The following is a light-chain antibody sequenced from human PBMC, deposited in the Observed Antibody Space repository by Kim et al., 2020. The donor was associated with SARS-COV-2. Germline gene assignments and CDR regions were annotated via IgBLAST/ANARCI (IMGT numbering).Light chain of an antibody. J-gene: IGLJ3*02. CDR3: SSFTTRSTLV. CDR1: ISNIGYYNY. Sequence: GQSISISCTGTISNIGYYNYVSWNQQPPGTAPKLMIYDVNKRPSGISSRFSGSKSGSTASLTISGLQAEDEADYYCSSFTTRSTLVFGGGTKVTVL. V-gene: IGLV2-14*03. CDR2: DVN.